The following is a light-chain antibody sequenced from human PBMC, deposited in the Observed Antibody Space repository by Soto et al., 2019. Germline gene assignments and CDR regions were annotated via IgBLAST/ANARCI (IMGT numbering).Light chain of an antibody. CDR3: QQRSYGPPIT. J-gene: IGKJ4*01. CDR2: DAS. CDR1: QSVSSY. V-gene: IGKV3-11*01. Sequence: EIVLTQSPATLSLSPGERATLSCRASQSVSSYLAWYQQKPGQAPRLLIYDASNRATGIPARFSGSGSGTDFTLTISIPELEDFAVYSCQQRSYGPPITVGGGTKVEIK.